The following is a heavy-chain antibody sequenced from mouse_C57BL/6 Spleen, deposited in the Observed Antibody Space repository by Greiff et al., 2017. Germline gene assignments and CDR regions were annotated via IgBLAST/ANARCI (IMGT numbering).Heavy chain of an antibody. CDR3: ASGGDWYFDV. V-gene: IGHV1-55*01. Sequence: QVHVKQPGAELVKPGASVKMSCKASGYTFTSYWITWVKQRPGQGLEWIGDIYPDSGSTNYNEKFKSKATLTVDTSSSTAYMQLSSLTSEDTAVYYCASGGDWYFDVWGTGTTVTVSS. CDR2: IYPDSGST. J-gene: IGHJ1*03. CDR1: GYTFTSYW.